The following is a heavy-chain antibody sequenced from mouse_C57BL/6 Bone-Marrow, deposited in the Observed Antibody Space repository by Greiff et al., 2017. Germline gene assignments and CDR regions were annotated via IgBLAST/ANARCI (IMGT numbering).Heavy chain of an antibody. Sequence: QVQLQQPGAELVRPGTSVKLSCKASGYTFTSYWIHWVKQRPGQGLEWIGVIDPSDSYTNYNQKFKGKATLTVDTSSSTAYMQLSSLTSEDSAVYYCARNYYGSSPPTAYFDVWGTGTTVTVSS. V-gene: IGHV1-59*01. CDR3: ARNYYGSSPPTAYFDV. J-gene: IGHJ1*03. D-gene: IGHD1-1*01. CDR1: GYTFTSYW. CDR2: IDPSDSYT.